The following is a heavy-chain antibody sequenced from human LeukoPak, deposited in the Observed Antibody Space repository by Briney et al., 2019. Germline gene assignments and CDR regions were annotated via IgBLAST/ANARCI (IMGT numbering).Heavy chain of an antibody. CDR1: GYTFTSYG. J-gene: IGHJ4*02. V-gene: IGHV1-18*01. CDR3: ARERYYDILTGYYDTAMTY. D-gene: IGHD3-9*01. Sequence: GASVKVSCKASGYTFTSYGISWVRQAPGQGLEWMGWISAYNGNTNYAQKLQGRVTMTTDTSTSTAYMELRSLRSDDTAVYYCARERYYDILTGYYDTAMTYWGQGTLVTVSS. CDR2: ISAYNGNT.